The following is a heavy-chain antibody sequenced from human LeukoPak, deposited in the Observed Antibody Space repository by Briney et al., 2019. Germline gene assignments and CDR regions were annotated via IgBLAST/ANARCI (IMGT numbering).Heavy chain of an antibody. CDR1: GGTFSSYA. CDR2: IIPILGIA. J-gene: IGHJ3*02. Sequence: SVKVSCKASGGTFSSYAISWVRQAPGQGLEWMGRIIPILGIANYAQKFQGRVTIIADKSTSTAYMELSSLRSEDTAVYYCARSGWDDAFDIWGQGTMVTVSS. D-gene: IGHD6-25*01. CDR3: ARSGWDDAFDI. V-gene: IGHV1-69*04.